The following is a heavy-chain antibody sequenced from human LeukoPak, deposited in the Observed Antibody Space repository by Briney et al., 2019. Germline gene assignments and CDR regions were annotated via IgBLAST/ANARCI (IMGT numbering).Heavy chain of an antibody. Sequence: GGSLRLSCVGSGFTFSSYSMSWVRQAPGKGLEWVSYISISTSSIDYADSVKGRFTISRDNAKNSLFLQMNSLRVEDTGVYYCARGKFDYDYWGQGTLVTVSS. V-gene: IGHV3-48*04. CDR1: GFTFSSYS. CDR3: ARGKFDYDY. J-gene: IGHJ4*02. CDR2: ISISTSSI. D-gene: IGHD3-16*01.